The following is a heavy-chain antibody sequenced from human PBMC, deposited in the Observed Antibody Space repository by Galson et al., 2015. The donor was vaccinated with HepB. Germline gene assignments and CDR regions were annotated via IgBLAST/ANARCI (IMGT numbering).Heavy chain of an antibody. CDR1: GGSISSSNW. CDR2: IYHSRST. D-gene: IGHD3-10*01. Sequence: ETLSLTCAVSGGSISSSNWWSWVRQPPGKGLEWIGEIYHSRSTNYNPSLKSRVTISLDKSKNQFSLNRSSVIAADTAVYYCARGIAVFPTGPQTTGEDYWGQGILVTVSS. CDR3: ARGIAVFPTGPQTTGEDY. V-gene: IGHV4-4*02. J-gene: IGHJ4*02.